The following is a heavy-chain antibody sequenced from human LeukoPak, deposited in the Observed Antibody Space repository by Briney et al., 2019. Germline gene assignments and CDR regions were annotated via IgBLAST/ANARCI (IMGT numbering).Heavy chain of an antibody. CDR2: MNPGSGDT. Sequence: ASVKVSCKTSGFTFTTHDINWVRQATGKGLEWMGWMNPGSGDTGYQQRFQGRVTMTRDTSISTAYMELSSLTSEDTAAYYCARGLGSYDTTWYPPLRYWGQGTLVTVSS. CDR1: GFTFTTHD. D-gene: IGHD2/OR15-2a*01. V-gene: IGHV1-8*02. J-gene: IGHJ4*02. CDR3: ARGLGSYDTTWYPPLRY.